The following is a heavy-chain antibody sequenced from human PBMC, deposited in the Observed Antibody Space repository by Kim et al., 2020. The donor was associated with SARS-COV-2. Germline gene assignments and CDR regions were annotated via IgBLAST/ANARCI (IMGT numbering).Heavy chain of an antibody. D-gene: IGHD6-19*01. CDR3: ATPLSGWSHYYYYGMDV. Sequence: ASVKVSCKVSGYTLTELSMHWVRQAPGKGLEWMGGFDPEDGETIYAQKFQGRVTMTEDTSTDTAYMELSSLRSEDTAVYYCATPLSGWSHYYYYGMDVWGQGTTVTVSS. V-gene: IGHV1-24*01. CDR1: GYTLTELS. CDR2: FDPEDGET. J-gene: IGHJ6*02.